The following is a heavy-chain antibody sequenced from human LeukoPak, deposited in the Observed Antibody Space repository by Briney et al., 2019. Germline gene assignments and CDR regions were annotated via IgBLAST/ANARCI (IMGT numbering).Heavy chain of an antibody. CDR3: ARRAMIEAAGTGFDY. Sequence: SETLSLTCTVSGGSISSSSHYWGWIRQPPGKGLEWIGSIYYSGSTYYNPSLKSRVTISVDTSKNQFSLKLSSVTAADTAVYYCARRAMIEAAGTGFDYWGQGTLVTVSS. CDR1: GGSISSSSHY. J-gene: IGHJ4*02. D-gene: IGHD6-13*01. CDR2: IYYSGST. V-gene: IGHV4-39*01.